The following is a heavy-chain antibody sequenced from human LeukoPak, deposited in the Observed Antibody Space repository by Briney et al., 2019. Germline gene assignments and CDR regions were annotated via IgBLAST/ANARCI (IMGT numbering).Heavy chain of an antibody. CDR2: IKRDGSST. D-gene: IGHD1-14*01. Sequence: GGSLRLSCAASGFTFSSYWMHWVRQAPGKGLVWVSRIKRDGSSTSYADSEKGRFTISRDNAKNTLYLQMNSLRAEDTAVYYCAREDGTAFDYWGQGTLVTVSS. J-gene: IGHJ4*02. V-gene: IGHV3-74*01. CDR3: AREDGTAFDY. CDR1: GFTFSSYW.